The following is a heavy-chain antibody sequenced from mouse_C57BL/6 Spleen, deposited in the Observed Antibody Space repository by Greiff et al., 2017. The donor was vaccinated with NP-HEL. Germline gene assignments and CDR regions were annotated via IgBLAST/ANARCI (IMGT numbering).Heavy chain of an antibody. CDR3: AKAATVGATRDYYAMDY. Sequence: VQLQQSGPGLVAPSQSLSITCTVSGFSLTSYGVSWVRQPPGQGLEWLGVIWGDGSTNYHSALISRLSISKDNSKGQVVLKLNSLQTDDTAAYYGAKAATVGATRDYYAMDYWGQGTSVTVSS. D-gene: IGHD1-1*01. J-gene: IGHJ4*01. V-gene: IGHV2-3*01. CDR2: IWGDGST. CDR1: GFSLTSYG.